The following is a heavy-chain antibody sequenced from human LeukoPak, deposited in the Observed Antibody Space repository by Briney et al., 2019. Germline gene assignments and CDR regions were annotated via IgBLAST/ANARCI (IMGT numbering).Heavy chain of an antibody. D-gene: IGHD1-26*01. V-gene: IGHV3-21*01. CDR1: GFTFSSYS. CDR3: AGALPRIVLTDAIDI. CDR2: ISSSSSYI. Sequence: PGGSLRLSCAASGFTFSSYSMNWVRQAPGKGLEWVSSISSSSSYIYYADSGKGRFTICRDNAKNSLYLQVNSLRVEDTAVYYCAGALPRIVLTDAIDIWSQGTLVTVSS. J-gene: IGHJ3*02.